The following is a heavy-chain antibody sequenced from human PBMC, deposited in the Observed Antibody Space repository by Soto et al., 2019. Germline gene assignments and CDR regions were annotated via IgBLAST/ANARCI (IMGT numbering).Heavy chain of an antibody. CDR1: GGTFDSNA. V-gene: IGHV1-69*12. CDR3: AREGLTVGSGAVGGAFDI. J-gene: IGHJ3*02. Sequence: QVQLVQSGTEVRKPGSSVKVSCKASGGTFDSNAISWVRLAPGQGLEWMGGIIPIFGTINNAQKFQDRVTITADESANIVYMELSSLRSEDTAIYYCAREGLTVGSGAVGGAFDIWGQGTLVTVSS. CDR2: IIPIFGTI. D-gene: IGHD2-2*01.